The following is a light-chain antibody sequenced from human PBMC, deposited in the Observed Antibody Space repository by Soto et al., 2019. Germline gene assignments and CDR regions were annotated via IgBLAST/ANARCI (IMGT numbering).Light chain of an antibody. CDR3: QHYGDSSWT. CDR2: GTS. J-gene: IGKJ1*01. Sequence: EIVLTQSPGTLSLSPGDRATLSCRASQSVTSDYLAWYQQKPGQAPRLLIFGTSNRAPGIPDRFSGSGSGTDFTLTISRLEPDDFAVYYCQHYGDSSWTFGQGTKVDIK. CDR1: QSVTSDY. V-gene: IGKV3-20*01.